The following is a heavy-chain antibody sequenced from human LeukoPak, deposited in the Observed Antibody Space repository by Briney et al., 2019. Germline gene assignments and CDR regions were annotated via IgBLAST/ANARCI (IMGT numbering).Heavy chain of an antibody. D-gene: IGHD3-22*01. CDR1: GFTFSSYE. J-gene: IGHJ3*02. CDR2: ISSSGSTI. CDR3: ARESVNYYDSSGYEGDAFDI. V-gene: IGHV3-48*03. Sequence: PGGSLRLSCAASGFTFSSYEMNWVRRAPGKGLEWVSYISSSGSTIYYADSVKGRFTISRDNAKNSLYLQMNSLRAEDTAVYYCARESVNYYDSSGYEGDAFDIWGQGTMVTVSS.